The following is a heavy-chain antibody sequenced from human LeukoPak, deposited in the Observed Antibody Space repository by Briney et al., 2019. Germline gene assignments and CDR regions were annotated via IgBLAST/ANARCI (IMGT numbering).Heavy chain of an antibody. Sequence: PSETLSLTCTGPGGPISSSSYYWGWIRQPPGKGLEWIGGIYYSGSTYYNPSLKSRVTISVDTSKNQFSLKLSSVTAADTAVYYCARGAIYGSGSFFLSNRQFNYMDVWGEGTTVTVSS. CDR1: GGPISSSSYY. V-gene: IGHV4-39*01. J-gene: IGHJ6*03. CDR2: IYYSGST. CDR3: ARGAIYGSGSFFLSNRQFNYMDV. D-gene: IGHD3-10*01.